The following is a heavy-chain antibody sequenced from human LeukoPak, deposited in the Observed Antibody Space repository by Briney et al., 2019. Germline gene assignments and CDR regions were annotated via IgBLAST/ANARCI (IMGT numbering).Heavy chain of an antibody. D-gene: IGHD3-3*01. V-gene: IGHV3-30*02. J-gene: IGHJ4*02. Sequence: GGSLRLSCAASGFTFSSYGMHWVRQAPGKGLEWVAFIRYSGSNKYYADSVKGRLTISRDNSKNTLYLQMDSLRVEDTAVYYCAKDSGLGRFLAWILRYYFHFWRKGNLVCVPS. CDR2: IRYSGSNK. CDR1: GFTFSSYG. CDR3: AKDSGLGRFLAWILRYYFHF.